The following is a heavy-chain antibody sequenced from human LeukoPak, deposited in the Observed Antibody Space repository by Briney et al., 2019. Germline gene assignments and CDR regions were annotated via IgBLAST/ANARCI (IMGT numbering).Heavy chain of an antibody. CDR1: GYTFTGYY. V-gene: IGHV1-2*04. D-gene: IGHD5-12*01. Sequence: ASVKVSCKASGYTFTGYYMHWVRQAPGQGLEWMGWINPNSGGTNYAQEFQGWVTMTRDTSISTAYMELSRLRSDDTAVYYCARGGGYDLSLYYYYGMDVWGKGTTATVSS. CDR2: INPNSGGT. CDR3: ARGGGYDLSLYYYYGMDV. J-gene: IGHJ6*04.